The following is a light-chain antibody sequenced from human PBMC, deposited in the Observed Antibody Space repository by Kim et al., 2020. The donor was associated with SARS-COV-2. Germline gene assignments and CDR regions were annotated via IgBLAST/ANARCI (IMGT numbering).Light chain of an antibody. CDR3: QQRSNWPLT. CDR2: DAS. V-gene: IGKV3-11*01. J-gene: IGKJ4*01. Sequence: LSPGESPALACRASQGVSSYLAWYQQKPGQAPRLLIYDASNRATGIPARFSGSGSGTDFTLTISSLEPEDFAVYYCQQRSNWPLTFGGGTKVDIK. CDR1: QGVSSY.